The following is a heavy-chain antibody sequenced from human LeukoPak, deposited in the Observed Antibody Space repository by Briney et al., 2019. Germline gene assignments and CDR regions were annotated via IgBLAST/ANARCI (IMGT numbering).Heavy chain of an antibody. D-gene: IGHD2-8*02. CDR3: ATYRQVLLPFES. Sequence: GGSLRLSCAASGFNFNTYAMKWVRQAPGKGLEWLAVVLFDGSDQYYADSVQGRFTISRDNSKSTLSLQMNSLRAEDTAIYYCATYRQVLLPFESWGQGTLVTVSS. CDR1: GFNFNTYA. J-gene: IGHJ4*02. CDR2: VLFDGSDQ. V-gene: IGHV3-30*04.